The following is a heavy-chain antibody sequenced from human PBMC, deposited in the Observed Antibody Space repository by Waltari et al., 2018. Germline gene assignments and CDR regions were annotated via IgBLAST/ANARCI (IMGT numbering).Heavy chain of an antibody. Sequence: QLQLQESGPGLVKPSETLSLTCTVSGGSISSRSYYWAWLRQPPGKGLEWIGSIYYSGSTYYNPSLKSRVTISVDTSKNQFSLKLSSVTAADTAVYYCARRDSSSFETDYWGQGTLVTVSS. CDR3: ARRDSSSFETDY. D-gene: IGHD6-13*01. J-gene: IGHJ4*02. CDR1: GGSISSRSYY. V-gene: IGHV4-39*01. CDR2: IYYSGST.